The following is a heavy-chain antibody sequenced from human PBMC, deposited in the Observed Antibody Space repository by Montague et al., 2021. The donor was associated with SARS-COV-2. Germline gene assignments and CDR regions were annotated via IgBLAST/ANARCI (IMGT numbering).Heavy chain of an antibody. CDR3: ARSPTSYYYDSKAAPATPDAFDI. V-gene: IGHV4-39*01. D-gene: IGHD3-22*01. J-gene: IGHJ3*02. CDR2: IYYSGST. Sequence: TLSLTCTVSGGSISSSSYYWGWIRQPPGKGLEWIGSIYYSGSTYYSPSLKSRVTISVDTSKNQFSLKLSSVTAADTAVYYCARSPTSYYYDSKAAPATPDAFDIWGQGTMVTVSS. CDR1: GGSISSSSYY.